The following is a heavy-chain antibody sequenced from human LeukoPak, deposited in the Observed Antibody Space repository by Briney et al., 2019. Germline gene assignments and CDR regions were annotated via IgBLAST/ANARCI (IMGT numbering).Heavy chain of an antibody. CDR1: GFTLSSYW. Sequence: QSGGSLRLSCAASGFTLSSYWMSWVRQAPGKGLEWVANIKQDGSEKYYVDSVKGRFTISRDNSKNTLYLQMNSLRAEDTAVYYCAKDRTGYSYGYFLSPWGQGTLVTVSS. D-gene: IGHD5-18*01. CDR3: AKDRTGYSYGYFLSP. J-gene: IGHJ5*02. V-gene: IGHV3-7*03. CDR2: IKQDGSEK.